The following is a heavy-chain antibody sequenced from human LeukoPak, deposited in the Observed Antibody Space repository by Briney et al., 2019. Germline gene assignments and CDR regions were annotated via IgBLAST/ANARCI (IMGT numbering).Heavy chain of an antibody. V-gene: IGHV3-7*01. Sequence: PGGSLRLSCAASGFTFSSYWMSWVRQAPGKGLEWVANIKQDGSEKYYVDSVKGRFTISRDNAKNSLYLQMNSLRAEDTAVYYCARDVTLWGVWYFDYWGQGTLVTVSS. CDR2: IKQDGSEK. CDR3: ARDVTLWGVWYFDY. D-gene: IGHD3-10*01. CDR1: GFTFSSYW. J-gene: IGHJ4*02.